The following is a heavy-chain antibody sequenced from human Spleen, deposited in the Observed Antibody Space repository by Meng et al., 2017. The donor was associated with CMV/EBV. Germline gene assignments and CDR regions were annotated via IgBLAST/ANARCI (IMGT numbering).Heavy chain of an antibody. V-gene: IGHV4-4*07. J-gene: IGHJ4*02. D-gene: IGHD6-19*01. CDR1: CGAMSYYY. Sequence: QVQLQEPGPRLVTPSETLSLTCSVSCGAMSYYYWSWIRQPAGKGLEGIVRISTDVNINYTPSLKSRVTMSLDTSKNQFFLNLSSVTAADTAVYYCARGYSSGKTDYWGQGTLVTVSS. CDR2: ISTDVNI. CDR3: ARGYSSGKTDY.